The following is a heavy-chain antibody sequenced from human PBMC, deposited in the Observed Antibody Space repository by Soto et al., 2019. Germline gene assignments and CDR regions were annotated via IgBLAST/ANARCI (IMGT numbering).Heavy chain of an antibody. J-gene: IGHJ6*02. CDR3: ARSRVVPATDYYYYGMDV. CDR2: IDPSDSYT. Sequence: WESLKISCKGSGYSFTSYWISWVRQMPGKGLEWMGRIDPSDSYTNYSPSFQGHVTISADKSISTAYLQWSSLEASDTAMYYCARSRVVPATDYYYYGMDVWGQGTTVTVSS. V-gene: IGHV5-10-1*01. D-gene: IGHD2-2*01. CDR1: GYSFTSYW.